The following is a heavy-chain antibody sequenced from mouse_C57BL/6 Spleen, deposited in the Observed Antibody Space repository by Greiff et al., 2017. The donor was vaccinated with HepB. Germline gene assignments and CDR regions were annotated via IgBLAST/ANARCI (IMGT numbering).Heavy chain of an antibody. J-gene: IGHJ2*01. D-gene: IGHD2-4*01. Sequence: QVQLKESGAELVRPGASVKLSCKASGYTFTDYYINWVKQRPGQGLEWIARIYPGSGNTYYNEKFKGKATLTAEKSSSTAYMQLSSLTSEDSAVYFCARDGGLRHLDYWGQGTTLTVSS. CDR1: GYTFTDYY. CDR3: ARDGGLRHLDY. V-gene: IGHV1-76*01. CDR2: IYPGSGNT.